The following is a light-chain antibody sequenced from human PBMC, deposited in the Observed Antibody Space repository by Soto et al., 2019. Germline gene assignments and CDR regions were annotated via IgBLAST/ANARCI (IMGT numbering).Light chain of an antibody. CDR1: QSLVYSDGNTY. CDR3: QPYNNWQLN. Sequence: DIVMTQSPLSLPVTLGQPAPISCRSSQSLVYSDGNTYLNCFQQRAGHSPRRLIYKVSNRASGVPDRFSGSGSGPEFTLTINSLQSEDFEIYYCQPYNNWQLNFGGGTKVDI. CDR2: KVS. J-gene: IGKJ4*01. V-gene: IGKV2-30*01.